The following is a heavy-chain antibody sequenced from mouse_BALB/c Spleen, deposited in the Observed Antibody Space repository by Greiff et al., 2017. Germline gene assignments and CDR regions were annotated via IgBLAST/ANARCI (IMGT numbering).Heavy chain of an antibody. D-gene: IGHD2-1*01. CDR3: AREGIYYGNSYWYFDV. CDR1: GYAFTNYW. J-gene: IGHJ1*01. Sequence: QVQLKQSGAELVRPGTSVKISCKASGYAFTNYWLGWVKQRPGHGLEWIGDIYPGSGNTYYNEKFKGKATLTADKSSSTAYMQLSSLTSEDSAVYFCAREGIYYGNSYWYFDVWGAGTTVTVSS. CDR2: IYPGSGNT. V-gene: IGHV1-63*01.